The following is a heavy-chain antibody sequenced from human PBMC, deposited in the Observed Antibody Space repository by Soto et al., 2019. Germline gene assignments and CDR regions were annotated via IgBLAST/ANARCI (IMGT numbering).Heavy chain of an antibody. CDR2: ISGSGGST. CDR1: GFTFSSYA. J-gene: IGHJ4*02. V-gene: IGHV3-23*01. Sequence: GGSLRLSCAASGFTFSSYAMSWVRQAPGKGLEWVSAISGSGGSTYYADSVKGRFTISRDNSKNTLYLQMNNLRAEDTALYYCAKYPEYSVYDGTYFEYWGQGTLVTVSS. CDR3: AKYPEYSVYDGTYFEY. D-gene: IGHD5-12*01.